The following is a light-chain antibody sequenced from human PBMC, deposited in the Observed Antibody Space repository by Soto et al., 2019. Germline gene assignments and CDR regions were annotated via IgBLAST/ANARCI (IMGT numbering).Light chain of an antibody. J-gene: IGLJ2*01. CDR2: TNI. CDR1: STDIGGNT. V-gene: IGLV1-44*01. Sequence: QSVLTQPPSVSGTPGQRVIISCSGTSTDIGGNTVNWYQQLPGTAPKLLIYTNIQRPSGVPDRFSGSKSGTSASLAISGLRSEDEADYFCSSWDDSLNGVVFGGGTQLTVL. CDR3: SSWDDSLNGVV.